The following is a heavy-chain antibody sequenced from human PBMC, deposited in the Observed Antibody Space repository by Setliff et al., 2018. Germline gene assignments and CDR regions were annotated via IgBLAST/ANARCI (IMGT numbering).Heavy chain of an antibody. D-gene: IGHD5-12*01. CDR2: ISGSGSST. V-gene: IGHV3-23*01. Sequence: PGGSLRLSCGASGFTFSTHAMHLVRQAPGKGLEWVSAISGSGSSTDYADSVKGRLTIYRDNSKNTLCLQMKCLRMDDTAVYSRARVSAYPDYARGALDIWGQGSLVTV. CDR1: GFTFSTHA. J-gene: IGHJ3*02. CDR3: ARVSAYPDYARGALDI.